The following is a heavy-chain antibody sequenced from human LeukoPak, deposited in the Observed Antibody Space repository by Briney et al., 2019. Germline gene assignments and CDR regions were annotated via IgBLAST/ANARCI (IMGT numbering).Heavy chain of an antibody. V-gene: IGHV1-2*02. J-gene: IGHJ3*02. CDR3: ARGPTLGLDI. CDR1: GYTFTAYY. CDR2: INPNNGYT. Sequence: ASEKVSCRASGYTFTAYYIHWVRQAPGQGLEWMGWINPNNGYTSLPQRFQGRVTMTRDTSIITAYMELSSLTSDDTGMYYCARGPTLGLDIWGQGTMVTVSS.